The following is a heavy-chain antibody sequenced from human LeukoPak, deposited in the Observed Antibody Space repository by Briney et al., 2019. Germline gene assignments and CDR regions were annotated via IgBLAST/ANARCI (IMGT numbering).Heavy chain of an antibody. V-gene: IGHV3-21*01. D-gene: IGHD3-16*01. J-gene: IGHJ4*02. CDR1: GFTFSSYS. Sequence: GGSLRLSCAASGFTFSSYSMNWVRQAPGKGLEWVSSISSSSSYIYYADSVKGRFTISRDNAKNSLYLQMNSLRAKDTAVYYCAREYVWGSDRRSDYWGQGTLVTVSS. CDR2: ISSSSSYI. CDR3: AREYVWGSDRRSDY.